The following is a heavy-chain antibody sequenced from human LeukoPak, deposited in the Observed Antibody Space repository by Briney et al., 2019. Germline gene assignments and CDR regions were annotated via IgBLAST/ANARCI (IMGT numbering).Heavy chain of an antibody. V-gene: IGHV3-64D*09. CDR3: VKDLSGSYTFDY. D-gene: IGHD1-26*01. CDR1: GCTFSRCA. Sequence: GGSLRLSCSASGCTFSRCAMHWVRQGPGKGLEYVSGINDYGSRTHYGDSAKGRFIISRDDSRNTVFLHMNSLRGDDTALYYRVKDLSGSYTFDYWGQGILVTVSS. J-gene: IGHJ4*02. CDR2: INDYGSRT.